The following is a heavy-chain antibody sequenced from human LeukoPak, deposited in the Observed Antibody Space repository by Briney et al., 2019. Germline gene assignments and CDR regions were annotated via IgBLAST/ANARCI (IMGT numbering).Heavy chain of an antibody. CDR3: ARDFSSGMDV. D-gene: IGHD6-19*01. CDR2: INWNGGST. Sequence: GGSLRLSCAASGFXFDDYGMSWVRQAPGKGLEWVSGINWNGGSTGYADSVKGRFTISRDNAKNSLYLQMNSLRAEDTGVYYCARDFSSGMDVWGQGTTVTVSS. V-gene: IGHV3-20*04. J-gene: IGHJ6*02. CDR1: GFXFDDYG.